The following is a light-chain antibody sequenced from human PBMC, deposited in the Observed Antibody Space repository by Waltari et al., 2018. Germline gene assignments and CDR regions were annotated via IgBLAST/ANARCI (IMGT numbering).Light chain of an antibody. J-gene: IGLJ2*01. CDR2: DVS. CDR1: SSDVGGYSY. Sequence: QSALTQPASVSGSPGQSITISCTGTSSDVGGYSYVSWYQQHPGKAPKLMIYDVSNLPSGVSNRFSGSKSGNTASLTISGLQAEDEADYYCSSYTSSNNMVFGGGTRLTVL. V-gene: IGLV2-14*03. CDR3: SSYTSSNNMV.